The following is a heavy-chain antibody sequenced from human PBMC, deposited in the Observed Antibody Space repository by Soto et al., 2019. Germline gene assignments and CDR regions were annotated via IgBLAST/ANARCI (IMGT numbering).Heavy chain of an antibody. J-gene: IGHJ4*02. Sequence: QVQLVQSGAEVKKPGSSVKVSCKASGGTFSSYAISWVRQAPGQGLEWMGGIIPIFGTANYAQKFQGRVTINADESTSTAYMELSSLRSEDTAVYYCARAEIEGLYCSSTSCYSLDYWGQGTLVTVSS. CDR3: ARAEIEGLYCSSTSCYSLDY. D-gene: IGHD2-2*01. CDR2: IIPIFGTA. CDR1: GGTFSSYA. V-gene: IGHV1-69*01.